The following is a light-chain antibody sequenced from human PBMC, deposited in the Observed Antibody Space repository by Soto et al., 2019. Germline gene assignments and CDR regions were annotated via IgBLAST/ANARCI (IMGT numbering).Light chain of an antibody. CDR2: DAS. J-gene: IGKJ1*01. Sequence: DIHITQSPSSLSSSVVDRVTITCRASQNIESYLNWYQQRPGKAPKLLIYDASSLESGVPSRFSGSGSGTDFTLTISSLQPEDFATYYCQQSYSTPQTFGQGTKVDIK. V-gene: IGKV1-39*01. CDR1: QNIESY. CDR3: QQSYSTPQT.